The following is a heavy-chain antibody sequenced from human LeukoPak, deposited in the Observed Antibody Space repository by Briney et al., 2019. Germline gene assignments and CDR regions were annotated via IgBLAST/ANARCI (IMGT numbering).Heavy chain of an antibody. V-gene: IGHV3-9*01. CDR1: GFGFDEYA. J-gene: IGHJ6*03. CDR3: AKDVRRTPYLYDSNKNYYMDA. Sequence: GRSLRLSCAASGFGFDEYAMYWVRQAPGKGLEWVSGISWDSDNIGYADSVKGRFIISRDNAKNSLYLQMNGLRADDSALYYCAKDVRRTPYLYDSNKNYYMDAWGKGTTVTVSS. D-gene: IGHD3-22*01. CDR2: ISWDSDNI.